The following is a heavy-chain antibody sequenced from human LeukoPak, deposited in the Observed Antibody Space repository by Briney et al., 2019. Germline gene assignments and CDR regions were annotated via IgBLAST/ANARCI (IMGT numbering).Heavy chain of an antibody. V-gene: IGHV4-31*03. J-gene: IGHJ4*02. D-gene: IGHD1-26*01. CDR3: ARGGQDSPILFDY. CDR1: GGSLNGGGYY. CDR2: IYDSGSI. Sequence: SQTLSLTRTVSGGSLNGGGYYLNWTRQNPGAGLEWIWYIYDSGSIYYNPSLRSRLTISGDTSKKQFSLKLNSMTAGDTTVYYCARGGQDSPILFDYWGQGTLVSVSS.